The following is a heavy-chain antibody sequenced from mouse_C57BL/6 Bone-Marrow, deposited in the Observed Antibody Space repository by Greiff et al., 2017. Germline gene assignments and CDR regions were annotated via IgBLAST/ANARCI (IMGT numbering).Heavy chain of an antibody. J-gene: IGHJ4*01. CDR3: AVDRGYAMDY. D-gene: IGHD3-2*01. CDR1: GYTFTSYW. CDR2: IDPSDSYT. Sequence: VQLQQPGAELVMPGASVKLSCKASGYTFTSYWMHWVKQRPGQGLEWIGEIDPSDSYTNYNQKFKGKSTFTVDKSARTAYMQLSSLTSEDSAVYYCAVDRGYAMDYWGQGTSVTVSS. V-gene: IGHV1-69*01.